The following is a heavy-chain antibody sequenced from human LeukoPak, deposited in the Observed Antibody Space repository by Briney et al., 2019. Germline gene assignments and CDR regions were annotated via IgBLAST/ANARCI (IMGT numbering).Heavy chain of an antibody. CDR3: ARVSRAMITFGGVISVDAFDI. CDR1: GFIFSGYA. D-gene: IGHD3-16*01. Sequence: GGSLRLSCVASGFIFSGYAMQWVRQAPGKRLEYVSGISPDGTNIFYADSVKGRFTMSRDNSRDMIYLQMNSLRAEDTAVYYCARVSRAMITFGGVISVDAFDIWGQGTMVTVSS. CDR2: ISPDGTNI. V-gene: IGHV3-64*02. J-gene: IGHJ3*02.